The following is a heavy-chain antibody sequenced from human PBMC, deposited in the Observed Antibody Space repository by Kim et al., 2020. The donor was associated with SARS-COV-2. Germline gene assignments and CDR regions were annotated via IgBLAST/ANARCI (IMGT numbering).Heavy chain of an antibody. CDR1: GFTFSSYD. CDR2: ISGDGVRT. J-gene: IGHJ4*02. V-gene: IGHV3-23*01. Sequence: GGSLRLSCAASGFTFSSYDLTWVRQAPGKGLDWVASISGDGVRTFYADSVKGRLTISRDNSKNTLYLQMNTLRVEDTAVYYCAKINLQGFDYWGQGTLVTVSS. CDR3: AKINLQGFDY.